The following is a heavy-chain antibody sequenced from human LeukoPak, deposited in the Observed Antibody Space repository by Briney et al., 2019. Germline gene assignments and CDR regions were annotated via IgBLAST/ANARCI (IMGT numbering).Heavy chain of an antibody. D-gene: IGHD6-19*01. CDR2: IYYSGTT. J-gene: IGHJ4*02. CDR3: ARLQWLSTPFFDY. Sequence: SETLSLTCSISGGSISSSSPYWGWIRQPPGKGLEWIGNIYYSGTTYYNPSLKSRVNISLDTPKNQFSLKLISVTAADTAVYFCARLQWLSTPFFDYWGQGTLVTVSS. CDR1: GGSISSSSPY. V-gene: IGHV4-39*07.